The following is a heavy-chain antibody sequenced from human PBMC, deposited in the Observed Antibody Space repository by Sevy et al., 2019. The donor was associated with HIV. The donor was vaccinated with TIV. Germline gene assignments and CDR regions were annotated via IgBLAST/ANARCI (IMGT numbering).Heavy chain of an antibody. CDR1: GFIFSDYY. CDR2: ISSSSTYT. V-gene: IGHV3-11*06. CDR3: ARSQVGAMRGLYYFDY. D-gene: IGHD1-26*01. J-gene: IGHJ4*02. Sequence: GGSLRLSCAASGFIFSDYYMSWIRQAPGKGLEWVSYISSSSTYTNYADSVKGRFPISRDNAKNSLYVQMNSLRAEDTAVYYCARSQVGAMRGLYYFDYWGQGTLVTVSS.